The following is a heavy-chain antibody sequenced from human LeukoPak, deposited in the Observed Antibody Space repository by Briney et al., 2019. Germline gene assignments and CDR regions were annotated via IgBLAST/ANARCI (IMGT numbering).Heavy chain of an antibody. J-gene: IGHJ3*02. V-gene: IGHV6-1*01. CDR3: AASTTRITMKVDI. Sequence: SQALSLTCAISGDSVSSNSAAWNWIRQSPSRGLEWLGRTYYRSKWYNDYAVSVKSRITINPDTSKNQFSLQLNSVTPEDTAVYYCAASTTRITMKVDIWGQGTMVTVSS. D-gene: IGHD3-22*01. CDR1: GDSVSSNSAA. CDR2: TYYRSKWYN.